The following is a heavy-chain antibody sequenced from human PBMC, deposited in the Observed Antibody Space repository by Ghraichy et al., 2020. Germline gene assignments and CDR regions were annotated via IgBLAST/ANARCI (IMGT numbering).Heavy chain of an antibody. CDR1: GFIFSNYA. V-gene: IGHV3-23*01. D-gene: IGHD2-15*01. J-gene: IGHJ6*02. CDR3: AKDDSCSGATCATYYYYGLDL. Sequence: GGSLRLSCAASGFIFSNYAMTWVRQAPGKGLEWVSSITGTGANTYYEDSVKGRFTISRDNSKNTLYLQMNSLRAEDTAVYYCAKDDSCSGATCATYYYYGLDLWGQGTTVTVSS. CDR2: ITGTGANT.